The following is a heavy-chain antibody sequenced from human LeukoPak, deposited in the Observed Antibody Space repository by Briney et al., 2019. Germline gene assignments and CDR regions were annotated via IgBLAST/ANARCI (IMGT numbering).Heavy chain of an antibody. CDR1: GYTFNAYY. D-gene: IGHD5-18*01. CDR2: INPHSGGT. Sequence: ASVKVSCKASGYTFNAYYIHWVRQAPRQGLERMGWINPHSGGTNSTQKFQDRVTMTRDTSISTVYMELSRLRSDDTAVYYCARDRDSYGDYYFFYMDVWGKGTTVAVSS. CDR3: ARDRDSYGDYYFFYMDV. V-gene: IGHV1-2*02. J-gene: IGHJ6*03.